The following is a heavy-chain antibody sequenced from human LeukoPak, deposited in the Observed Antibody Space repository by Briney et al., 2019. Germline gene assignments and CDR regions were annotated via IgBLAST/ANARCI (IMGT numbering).Heavy chain of an antibody. CDR3: ARGLSSTSPWGYYYMDV. CDR1: GGSISSGSYY. Sequence: SQTLSLTCTVSGGSISSGSYYWSWIRQPAGKGLEWIGRIYASRSTIYNPSLKSRVTISVDTFKNQFSLKLSSVTAADTAVYFCARGLSSTSPWGYYYMDVWGKGTTVTVSS. D-gene: IGHD2-2*01. V-gene: IGHV4-61*02. CDR2: IYASRST. J-gene: IGHJ6*03.